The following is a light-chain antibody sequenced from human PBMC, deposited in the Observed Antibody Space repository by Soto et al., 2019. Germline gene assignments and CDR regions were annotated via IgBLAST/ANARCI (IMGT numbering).Light chain of an antibody. V-gene: IGKV3-15*01. Sequence: EIVMTQSPATLSVSPVERATLSCRASQSVSSNLAWYQQKPGQAPRLLIYGASTRATGIPARFSGSGSGTDFTLTISRLEPEDFAVYYCQQYGGSPRTFGQGTKVDIK. CDR1: QSVSSN. CDR2: GAS. J-gene: IGKJ1*01. CDR3: QQYGGSPRT.